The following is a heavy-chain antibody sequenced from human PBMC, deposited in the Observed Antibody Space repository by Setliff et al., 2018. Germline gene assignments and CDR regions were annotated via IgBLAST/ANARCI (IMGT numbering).Heavy chain of an antibody. CDR3: ARGPQKFYSDTSGYYYDALYYYYMDV. Sequence: VASVKVSCKASGGTFSRSAISWVRQAPGQGLEWMGGIIPIFGTLTYAQKFQGRVTIIADESTSTTYMELSSLRSEDTAVYYCARGPQKFYSDTSGYYYDALYYYYMDVWGKGTTVTVSS. CDR1: GGTFSRSA. D-gene: IGHD3-22*01. V-gene: IGHV1-69*13. J-gene: IGHJ6*03. CDR2: IIPIFGTL.